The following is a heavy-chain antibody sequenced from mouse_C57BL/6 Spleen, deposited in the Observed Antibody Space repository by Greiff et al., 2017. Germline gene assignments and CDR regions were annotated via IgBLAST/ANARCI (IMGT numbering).Heavy chain of an antibody. CDR1: GYTFTDHT. D-gene: IGHD2-4*01. CDR2: IYPRDGST. Sequence: QVQLQQSDAELVKPGASVKISCKVSGYTFTDHTIHWMKQRHEQGLEWIGYIYPRDGSTKYNEKFKGKATLTADKSSSTAYMKLNSQTSEDSAVYLCARGRDYDPNDYAMGGWGQGATVTVSS. J-gene: IGHJ4*01. V-gene: IGHV1-78*01. CDR3: ARGRDYDPNDYAMGG.